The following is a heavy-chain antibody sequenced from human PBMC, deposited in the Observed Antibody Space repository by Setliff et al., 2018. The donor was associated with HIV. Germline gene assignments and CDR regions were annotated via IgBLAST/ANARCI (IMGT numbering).Heavy chain of an antibody. Sequence: PSETLPLTCTVSGGSISSSSYYWGWIRQPPGKGLEWIGSIYFSGSTYYNPSLKSRVTISVDTSKNQFSLKLSSVTAADTAVYCCARPRYTYGTPPAFDIWGRGTVVTVSS. D-gene: IGHD5-18*01. CDR2: IYFSGST. J-gene: IGHJ3*02. CDR3: ARPRYTYGTPPAFDI. V-gene: IGHV4-39*01. CDR1: GGSISSSSYY.